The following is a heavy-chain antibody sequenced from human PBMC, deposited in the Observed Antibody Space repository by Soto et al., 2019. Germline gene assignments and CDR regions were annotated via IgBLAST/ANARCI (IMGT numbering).Heavy chain of an antibody. CDR3: VRIRYQLPSSVLWLDP. CDR2: INHVGGT. CDR1: GGFLSESF. Sequence: PSETTSITCAVYGGFLSESFWTWIRQPPGKGLEWIGEINHVGGTNYNPSLKSRVTMSVDTSQNQFSLRLISVTAADTAMYFCVRIRYQLPSSVLWLDPWGQGTPVTVSS. V-gene: IGHV4-34*01. D-gene: IGHD3-16*01. J-gene: IGHJ5*02.